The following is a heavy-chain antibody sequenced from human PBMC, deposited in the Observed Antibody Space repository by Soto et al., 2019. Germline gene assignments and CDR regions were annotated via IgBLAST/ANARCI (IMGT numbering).Heavy chain of an antibody. J-gene: IGHJ4*02. D-gene: IGHD2-15*01. Sequence: AETLCVTYTVSGDSMTMYYWTWIRRPPGKGLGPIPHIYSSGNTDYNPSLQRPVSISIGPSRKQFSLNLNSVTAADTAMYYCARSYLGGNFDSWGQGTMVTVSS. CDR1: GDSMTMYY. CDR2: IYSSGNT. CDR3: ARSYLGGNFDS. V-gene: IGHV4-59*01.